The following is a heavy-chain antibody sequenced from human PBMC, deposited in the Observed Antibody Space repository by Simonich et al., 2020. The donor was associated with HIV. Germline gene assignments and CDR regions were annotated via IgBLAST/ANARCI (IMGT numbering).Heavy chain of an antibody. Sequence: QVQLQQLGAGLLKPSETLSLTCAVYGGSLSGYYWSWIRQPPGKGRKWIGEINHSGDTNYNPSRTSRVTISVDTAKNQFSLKLSSVTAADTAVYYCARGFYQRLYYFDYWGQGTLVTVSS. CDR3: ARGFYQRLYYFDY. V-gene: IGHV4-34*01. CDR1: GGSLSGYY. D-gene: IGHD2-2*01. CDR2: INHSGDT. J-gene: IGHJ4*02.